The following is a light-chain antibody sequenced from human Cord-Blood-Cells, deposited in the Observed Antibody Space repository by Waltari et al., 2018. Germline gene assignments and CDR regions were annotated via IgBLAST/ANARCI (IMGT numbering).Light chain of an antibody. CDR1: SPNIGAGYD. CDR2: GNS. CDR3: QSYDSSLSGSV. Sequence: QSVLTQPPSVSGAPGPRVTISCTGSSPNIGAGYDVHWYQQRPGTAPKLLIYGNSNRPSGVPDRFSGSKSGTSASLAITGLQAEDEADYYCQSYDSSLSGSVFGGGTKLTVL. J-gene: IGLJ2*01. V-gene: IGLV1-40*01.